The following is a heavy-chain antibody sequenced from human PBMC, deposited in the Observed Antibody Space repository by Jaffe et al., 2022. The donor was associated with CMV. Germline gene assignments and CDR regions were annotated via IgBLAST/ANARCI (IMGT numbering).Heavy chain of an antibody. CDR1: GGSISSYY. Sequence: QVQLQESGPGLVKPSETLSLTCTVSGGSISSYYWSWIRQPPGKGLEWIGYIYYSGSTNYNPSLKSRVTISVDTSKNQFSLKLSSVTAADTAVYYCARAVDGDLPDAFDIWGQGTMVTVSS. J-gene: IGHJ3*02. CDR2: IYYSGST. D-gene: IGHD4-17*01. CDR3: ARAVDGDLPDAFDI. V-gene: IGHV4-59*01.